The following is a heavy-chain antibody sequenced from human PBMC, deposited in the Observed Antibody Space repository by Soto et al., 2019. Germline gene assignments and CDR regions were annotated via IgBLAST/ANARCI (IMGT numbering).Heavy chain of an antibody. CDR1: GYTFSVYH. J-gene: IGHJ6*02. CDR2: VHPNSGGT. Sequence: ASVKVSCKASGYTFSVYHMHWVRQAPGQGLEWMGWVHPNSGGTNYAQSFEGRVTMTRDTSINTAYMEPSRLTSDDTAVYYCAKELQRGMDVWGQGTTVTVS. CDR3: AKELQRGMDV. V-gene: IGHV1-2*02. D-gene: IGHD4-4*01.